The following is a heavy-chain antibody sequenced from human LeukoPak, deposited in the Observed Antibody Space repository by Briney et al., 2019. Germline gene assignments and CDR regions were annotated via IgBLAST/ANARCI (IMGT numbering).Heavy chain of an antibody. D-gene: IGHD3-22*01. V-gene: IGHV1-24*01. CDR1: GYTLTELS. CDR2: FDPEDGET. J-gene: IGHJ4*02. CDR3: ATARTPYYYDSSGYQYYFDY. Sequence: GASVKVSCKVSGYTLTELSMHWLRQAPGKGLEWMGGFDPEDGETIYAQKFQGRVTMTEDTSTDTAYMELSSLRSEDTAVYYCATARTPYYYDSSGYQYYFDYWGQGTLVTVSS.